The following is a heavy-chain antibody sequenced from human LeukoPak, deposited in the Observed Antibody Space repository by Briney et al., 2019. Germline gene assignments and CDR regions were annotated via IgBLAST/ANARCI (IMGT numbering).Heavy chain of an antibody. CDR3: ARDPAGYCSGGSCYNDAFDI. Sequence: PGGSLRLSCAASGFTFSSYSMNWVRQAPGTGLERDSYISSSSSTIYYADSVKGRFTISRDNAKNSLYLQMNSLRDEDTAVYYCARDPAGYCSGGSCYNDAFDIWGQGTMVTVSS. CDR1: GFTFSSYS. CDR2: ISSSSSTI. D-gene: IGHD2-15*01. V-gene: IGHV3-48*02. J-gene: IGHJ3*02.